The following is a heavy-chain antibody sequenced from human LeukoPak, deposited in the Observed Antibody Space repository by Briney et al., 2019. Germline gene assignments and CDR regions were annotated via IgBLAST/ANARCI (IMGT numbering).Heavy chain of an antibody. V-gene: IGHV4-4*07. J-gene: IGHJ4*02. D-gene: IGHD1-7*01. CDR3: VRDGTYWNYVN. Sequence: PSETLSLTCTVSGDTISSYYWSWIRPPAGKGLEWIGRVYISGTINYNPSLRSRVTISVDTSKNQFSLKLTSATAADTAVYYCVRDGTYWNYVNWGQGTLVTVSS. CDR2: VYISGTI. CDR1: GDTISSYY.